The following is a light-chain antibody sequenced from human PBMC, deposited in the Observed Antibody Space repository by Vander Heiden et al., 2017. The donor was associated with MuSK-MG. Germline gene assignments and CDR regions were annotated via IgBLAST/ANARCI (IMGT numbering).Light chain of an antibody. CDR1: QTISSY. Sequence: DIQMTQSPSSLSASVGDRVTITCRASQTISSYLNWFQQKPGKAPKLLIYAASSLQSGVPSRFSGRGSGTDFTLTITRQQPEDFATYYCQQSDSAPWTSGQGTKVXIK. V-gene: IGKV1-39*01. CDR2: AAS. J-gene: IGKJ1*01. CDR3: QQSDSAPWT.